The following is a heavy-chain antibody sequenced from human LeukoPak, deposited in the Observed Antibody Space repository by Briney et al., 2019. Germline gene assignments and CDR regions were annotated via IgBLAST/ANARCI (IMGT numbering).Heavy chain of an antibody. CDR1: GGTFSRYA. Sequence: GGSVTVSCKASGGTFSRYAISWVRQAPGQGLERMGGIIPIFGTANYAQKFQGRVTITTDESTSTAYMELSSLRAEDTAVYYCASLRGYCSSTSCRGYMDVWGKGTTVTVSS. D-gene: IGHD2-2*01. CDR3: ASLRGYCSSTSCRGYMDV. V-gene: IGHV1-69*05. CDR2: IIPIFGTA. J-gene: IGHJ6*03.